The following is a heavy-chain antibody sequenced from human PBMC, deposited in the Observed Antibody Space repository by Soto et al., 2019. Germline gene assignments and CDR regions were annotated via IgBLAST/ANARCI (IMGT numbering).Heavy chain of an antibody. CDR1: GYTFTSYG. D-gene: IGHD2-15*01. CDR3: AREICSGGSSYGRYYGMDV. Sequence: ASVRVSCKASGYTFTSYGISWVRQAPGQGLERMGWISAYNGNTNNAEKLQGRVTMTTDTSTSTAYMEQRSLRSDDTAVYYCAREICSGGSSYGRYYGMDVWGQGTTVTVSS. V-gene: IGHV1-18*01. J-gene: IGHJ6*02. CDR2: ISAYNGNT.